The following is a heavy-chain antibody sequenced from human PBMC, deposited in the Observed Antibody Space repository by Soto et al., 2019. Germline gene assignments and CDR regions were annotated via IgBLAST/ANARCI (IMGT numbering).Heavy chain of an antibody. CDR3: ARDDEYSNDYSRLGYYFDY. D-gene: IGHD5-18*01. Sequence: QVQLVQSGAEVKRPGASVKVSCKASGYTFARYYMHWVRQAPGQGLEWMGIINPSGGTASYAQKFQGRVTMTRDTSTSTVNMELSSLRSEDTAIYYCARDDEYSNDYSRLGYYFDYWGQGTLVTVSS. J-gene: IGHJ4*02. CDR2: INPSGGTA. V-gene: IGHV1-46*01. CDR1: GYTFARYY.